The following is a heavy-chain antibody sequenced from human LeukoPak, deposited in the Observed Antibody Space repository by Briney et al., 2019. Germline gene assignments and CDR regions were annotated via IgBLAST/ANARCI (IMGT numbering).Heavy chain of an antibody. CDR3: ARTKGPERPFGY. J-gene: IGHJ4*02. CDR2: IYYSGST. Sequence: PSETLSLTCTVSGGSISSYYWSWIRQPPGKGLEWIGYIYYSGSTNYNPSLKSRVTISVDTSKNQFSLKLSSVTAADTAVYYCARTKGPERPFGYWGQGTLVTVSS. D-gene: IGHD1-1*01. V-gene: IGHV4-59*08. CDR1: GGSISSYY.